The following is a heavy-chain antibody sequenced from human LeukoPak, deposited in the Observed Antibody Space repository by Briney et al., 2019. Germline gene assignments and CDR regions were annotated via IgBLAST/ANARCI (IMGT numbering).Heavy chain of an antibody. D-gene: IGHD2-2*01. V-gene: IGHV4-4*02. CDR1: GGSISSSNW. CDR3: ARAGQGYCTSASCYLSLDY. CDR2: IYHSGSN. Sequence: SETLSLTCAVSGGSISSSNWWSWVRQPPGKGLEWIARIYHSGSNNYHPSLKSRFAISVDKSKTQFSLNLNSVTAADPAVYYCARAGQGYCTSASCYLSLDYWGQGTLVTVSS. J-gene: IGHJ4*02.